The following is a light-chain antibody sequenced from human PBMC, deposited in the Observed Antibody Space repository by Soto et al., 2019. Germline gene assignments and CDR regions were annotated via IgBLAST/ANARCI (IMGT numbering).Light chain of an antibody. Sequence: EIVMTQSPATLSVSPGEKVTLSCRARQMVWSNLAGYQQKPGQAPRLLIYGASTRATGIPARFSGGGSETEFTLTISSLQSEDFAVYYCQQYHNWPPRTFGQGTKVEIK. J-gene: IGKJ1*01. V-gene: IGKV3-15*01. CDR1: QMVWSN. CDR2: GAS. CDR3: QQYHNWPPRT.